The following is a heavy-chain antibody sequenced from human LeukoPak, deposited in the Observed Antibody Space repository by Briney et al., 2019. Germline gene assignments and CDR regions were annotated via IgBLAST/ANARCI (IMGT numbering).Heavy chain of an antibody. V-gene: IGHV3-48*03. CDR1: GFTFSSYE. J-gene: IGHJ6*02. CDR3: ARSLIPLGMDV. Sequence: GGSLRLSSAASGFTFSSYEVIWVRQAPGKGLGWVSYMSSSGTTIHYVDSVKGRFRNSRDNAKNTVYLEMNSLRSEDTAVYYCARSLIPLGMDVWGQGTTVTVSS. CDR2: MSSSGTTI. D-gene: IGHD2-21*01.